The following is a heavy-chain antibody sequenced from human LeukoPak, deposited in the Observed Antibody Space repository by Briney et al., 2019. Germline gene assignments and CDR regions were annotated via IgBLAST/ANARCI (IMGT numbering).Heavy chain of an antibody. CDR3: AKIAVAGRQYFDY. D-gene: IGHD6-19*01. CDR1: GYTFSYYY. CDR2: INPNSGGA. J-gene: IGHJ4*02. Sequence: VASVKVSCKTSGYTFSYYYIHWVRQAPGQGLEWMGWINPNSGGADYAQKFQGRVTMTRDTSISTAYMELSRLRSDDTAVYYCAKIAVAGRQYFDYWGQGTLVTVSS. V-gene: IGHV1-2*02.